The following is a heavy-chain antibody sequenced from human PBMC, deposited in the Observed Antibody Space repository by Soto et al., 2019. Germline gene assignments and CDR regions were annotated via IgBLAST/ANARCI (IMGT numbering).Heavy chain of an antibody. D-gene: IGHD2-2*01. V-gene: IGHV3-30*04. CDR3: ARESGFCSTTSCSVSYYCYGMDV. Sequence: QVQVVESGGGVVQPGRSLRLSCAASGFIFSSYAIHWVRQTPGKGLEWVSFISYDGDNKYYTDSGKGRFTISRDNSKKTMYLQMSCQRDEDTAVYYCARESGFCSTTSCSVSYYCYGMDVWGQGTTVTVAS. CDR2: ISYDGDNK. CDR1: GFIFSSYA. J-gene: IGHJ6*02.